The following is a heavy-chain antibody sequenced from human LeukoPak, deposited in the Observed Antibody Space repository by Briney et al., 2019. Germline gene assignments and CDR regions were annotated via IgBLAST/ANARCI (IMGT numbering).Heavy chain of an antibody. V-gene: IGHV1-24*01. CDR2: FDPEDGET. J-gene: IGHJ4*02. CDR3: ARTPHSSGPYYFDY. Sequence: ASVKVSCKVSGYTLTELSMHWVRQAPGKGLEWMGGFDPEDGETIYAQKFQGRVTMTEDTSTDTAYMELSSLRSDDTAVYYCARTPHSSGPYYFDYWGQGTLVTVSS. CDR1: GYTLTELS. D-gene: IGHD3-22*01.